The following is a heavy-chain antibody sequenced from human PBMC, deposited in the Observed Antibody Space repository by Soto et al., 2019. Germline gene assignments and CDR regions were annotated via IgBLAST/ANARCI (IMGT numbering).Heavy chain of an antibody. Sequence: PSESLSLTCTVAGGSISSGDYYWCWIRQHPGKGLEWIGYIYYSGSTYYNPSLKSRVTISVDTSKNQFSLKLSSVTAADTAVYYCARGGCSGGSCYPRDWFDPWGQGTLVTVSS. V-gene: IGHV4-30-4*01. CDR1: GGSISSGDYY. CDR3: ARGGCSGGSCYPRDWFDP. D-gene: IGHD2-15*01. J-gene: IGHJ5*02. CDR2: IYYSGST.